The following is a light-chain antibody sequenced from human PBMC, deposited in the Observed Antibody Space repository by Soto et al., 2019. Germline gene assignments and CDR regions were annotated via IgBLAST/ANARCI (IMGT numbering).Light chain of an antibody. CDR1: QSVGNNY. J-gene: IGKJ4*01. CDR3: HQHAVSPLT. CDR2: TAS. Sequence: EIVLTQSPGTLSLSPGERAALSCRASQSVGNNYLAWYQQKPGQAPRLLIHTASSRATGIPVRFSGSESGTDFTLTISRLEPDDFAVYYCHQHAVSPLTFGGGTKVEIK. V-gene: IGKV3-20*01.